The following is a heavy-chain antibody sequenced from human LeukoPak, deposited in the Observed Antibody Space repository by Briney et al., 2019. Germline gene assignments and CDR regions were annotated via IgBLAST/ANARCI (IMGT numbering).Heavy chain of an antibody. D-gene: IGHD2-2*01. J-gene: IGHJ4*02. CDR2: IKQDGSEK. CDR1: GFTFSSYW. V-gene: IGHV3-7*01. CDR3: ARGSCSTTSCLEVY. Sequence: GGSQRLSCAASGFTFSSYWMIWVRQAPGKGLEWVANIKQDGSEKYYVDSVKGRFTISRDSAKNSLYLQMNSLRAEDTAVYYCARGSCSTTSCLEVYWGQGTLVTVSS.